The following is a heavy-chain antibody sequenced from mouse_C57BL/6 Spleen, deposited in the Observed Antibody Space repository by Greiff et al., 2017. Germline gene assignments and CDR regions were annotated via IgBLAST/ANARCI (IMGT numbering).Heavy chain of an antibody. D-gene: IGHD2-4*01. CDR1: GYTFTNYW. V-gene: IGHV1-63*01. J-gene: IGHJ3*01. Sequence: QVQLQQSGAELVRPGTSVKMSCKASGYTFTNYWIGWAKQRPGHGLEWIGDIYPGGGYTNYNEKFKGKATLTADKSSSTAYMQFSSLTSEDSAIYYCARRDYDYPFAYWGQGTLVTVSA. CDR3: ARRDYDYPFAY. CDR2: IYPGGGYT.